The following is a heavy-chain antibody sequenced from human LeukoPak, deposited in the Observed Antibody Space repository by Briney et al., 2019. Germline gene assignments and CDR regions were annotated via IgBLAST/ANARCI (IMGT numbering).Heavy chain of an antibody. CDR3: AKDIEEWLVKGGGCFDY. J-gene: IGHJ4*02. CDR1: GFIFSNSA. V-gene: IGHV3-30*18. Sequence: GGSLRLSCAASGFIFSNSAMHWVRQAPGKGLEWVAVISYDGSNKYYADSVKGRFTISRDNSKNTLYLQMNSLRAEDTAVHYCAKDIEEWLVKGGGCFDYWGQGTLVTVSS. D-gene: IGHD6-19*01. CDR2: ISYDGSNK.